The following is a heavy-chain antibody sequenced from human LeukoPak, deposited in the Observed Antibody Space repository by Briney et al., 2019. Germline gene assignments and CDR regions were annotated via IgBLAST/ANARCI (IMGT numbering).Heavy chain of an antibody. V-gene: IGHV3-23*01. J-gene: IGHJ5*02. Sequence: GGPLRLSCAASGFTFSSYAMTWVRQAPGKGLDWVSVIIGIGVSTYTADSVKGRLPISGANSKNTLYLQMNSMRAEDTAVYYCAKELYSSAWIGIDWFDPWGQGILVTVSS. CDR1: GFTFSSYA. CDR2: IIGIGVST. CDR3: AKELYSSAWIGIDWFDP. D-gene: IGHD6-19*01.